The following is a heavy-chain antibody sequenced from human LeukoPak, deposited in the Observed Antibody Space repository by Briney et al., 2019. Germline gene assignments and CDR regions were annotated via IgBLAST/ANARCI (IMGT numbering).Heavy chain of an antibody. Sequence: GGSLRLSCAASGFTFSSYSMNWVRQAPGKGLEWVSAISGSGGSTYYADSVKGRFTISRDNSKNTLYLQMNSLRAEDTAVYYCAKDLCGGDCYAYDYWGQGTLVTVSS. CDR2: ISGSGGST. D-gene: IGHD2-21*02. CDR1: GFTFSSYS. V-gene: IGHV3-23*01. CDR3: AKDLCGGDCYAYDY. J-gene: IGHJ4*02.